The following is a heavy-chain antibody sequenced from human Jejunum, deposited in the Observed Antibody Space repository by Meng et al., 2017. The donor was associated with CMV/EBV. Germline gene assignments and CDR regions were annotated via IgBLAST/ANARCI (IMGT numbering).Heavy chain of an antibody. Sequence: SCKTSGYRSTGYGINWVRQAPGQGLEWIEWISGYNGKTNYAQKFQDRLTMTTDTSTTTTYMELRSLRSDDTAVYYGAGPAVDIEMAHWGQGTLVTVSS. D-gene: IGHD5-12*01. CDR2: ISGYNGKT. CDR3: AGPAVDIEMAH. V-gene: IGHV1-18*01. J-gene: IGHJ4*02. CDR1: GYRSTGYG.